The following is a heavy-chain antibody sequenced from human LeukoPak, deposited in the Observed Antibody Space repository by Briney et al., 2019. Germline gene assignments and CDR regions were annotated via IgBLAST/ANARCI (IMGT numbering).Heavy chain of an antibody. CDR3: VKDRSNTWSFDY. CDR1: GFTFSSNF. V-gene: IGHV3-30*18. CDR2: ISNDGSNK. J-gene: IGHJ4*02. Sequence: GGSLRLSCAASGFTFSSNFMLWGRQAPDKGLEWVAFISNDGSNKNYIDSVKGRFTISRDNSKNTLYLQMNSLRVEDTAVYFCVKDRSNTWSFDYWGQGTVVTVSS. D-gene: IGHD6-13*01.